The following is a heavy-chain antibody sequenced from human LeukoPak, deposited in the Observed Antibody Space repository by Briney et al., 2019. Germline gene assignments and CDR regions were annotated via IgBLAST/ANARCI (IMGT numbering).Heavy chain of an antibody. J-gene: IGHJ4*02. CDR2: IDAGATST. CDR1: GFPVNKYE. CDR3: VRRLLLRSTKYFDY. V-gene: IGHV3-48*03. D-gene: IGHD5-12*01. Sequence: PGGSLRLSCAASGFPVNKYEMHWVRQAPGKGLEWVSYIDAGATSTNYADSVWGRFTLSRDNAQNSVHLQMNSLRDEDTAVYYCVRRLLLRSTKYFDYWGQGALVTVSS.